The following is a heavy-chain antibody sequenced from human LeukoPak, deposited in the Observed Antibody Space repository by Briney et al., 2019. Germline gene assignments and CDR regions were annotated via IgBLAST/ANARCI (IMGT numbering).Heavy chain of an antibody. Sequence: YPGGSLRLSCAASGFTLTSYSMSWVRQAPGQGLEWVSDTSDRGDYTYYADSVKGRFTISRDSSKNTLFLQMNSLRAEDTALYFCARKAQYNGHYPLDYWGQGTLVTVSS. CDR3: ARKAQYNGHYPLDY. D-gene: IGHD1-7*01. CDR1: GFTLTSYS. J-gene: IGHJ4*02. CDR2: TSDRGDYT. V-gene: IGHV3-23*01.